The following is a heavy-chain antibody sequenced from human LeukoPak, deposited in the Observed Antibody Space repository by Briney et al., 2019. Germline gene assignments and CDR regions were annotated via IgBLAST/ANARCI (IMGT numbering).Heavy chain of an antibody. Sequence: GASVKVSCKASGGTFSSYAISWVRQAPGQGLEWMGGIIPIFGTANYAQKFQGRVTITADKSTSTAYMELSSLRSEDTAVYYCASEGGASSSWYFVYWGQGTLVTVSS. V-gene: IGHV1-69*06. CDR3: ASEGGASSSWYFVY. J-gene: IGHJ4*02. CDR2: IIPIFGTA. D-gene: IGHD6-13*01. CDR1: GGTFSSYA.